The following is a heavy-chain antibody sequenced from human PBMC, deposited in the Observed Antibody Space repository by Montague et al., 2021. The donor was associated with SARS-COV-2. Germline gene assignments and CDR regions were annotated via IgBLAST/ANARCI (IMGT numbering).Heavy chain of an antibody. V-gene: IGHV4-59*08. D-gene: IGHD3-9*01. CDR3: ARHKSFDWLLIPKVGYYCMDV. CDR2: TYYSGST. CDR1: GGSISSYY. J-gene: IGHJ6*02. Sequence: SETLSLTCTVSGGSISSYYWSWIRQPPGKGLEWIGYTYYSGSTXXXPSXXXRVTISVDTSKNQFSLKLSSVTAADTAVYYCARHKSFDWLLIPKVGYYCMDVWGQGTTVTVSS.